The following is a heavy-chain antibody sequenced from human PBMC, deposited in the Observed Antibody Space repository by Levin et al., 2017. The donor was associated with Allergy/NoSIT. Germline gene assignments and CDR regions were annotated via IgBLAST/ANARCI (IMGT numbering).Heavy chain of an antibody. Sequence: SETLSLTCTVSGGSISSYYWSWIRQPPGKGLEWIGYIYYSGSTNYNPSLKSRVTISVDTSKNQFSLKLSSVTAADTAVYYCARVRPENDAFDIWGQGTMVTVSS. CDR2: IYYSGST. D-gene: IGHD6-6*01. CDR1: GGSISSYY. J-gene: IGHJ3*02. V-gene: IGHV4-59*01. CDR3: ARVRPENDAFDI.